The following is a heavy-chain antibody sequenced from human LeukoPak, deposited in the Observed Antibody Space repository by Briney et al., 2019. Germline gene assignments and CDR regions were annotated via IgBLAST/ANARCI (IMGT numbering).Heavy chain of an antibody. Sequence: SETLSLTCTVSGGSISSYYWSWIRQPPGRGLEWIGYIYYSGSTNYNPSFKSRVTLSVDTSKNQFSLKLSSVTAADTAVYYCARGPSSGYYHFDYWGQGTLVTVSS. J-gene: IGHJ4*02. V-gene: IGHV4-59*01. D-gene: IGHD3-22*01. CDR1: GGSISSYY. CDR2: IYYSGST. CDR3: ARGPSSGYYHFDY.